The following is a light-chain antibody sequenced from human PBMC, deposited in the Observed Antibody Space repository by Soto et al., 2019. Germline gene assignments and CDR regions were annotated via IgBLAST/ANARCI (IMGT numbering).Light chain of an antibody. CDR1: QGISSA. CDR3: HQFNSYPQFT. V-gene: IGKV1-13*02. Sequence: AIQLTQSPSSLSASVGDRVTITCRASQGISSALAWYQQKPGKAPKLLIYDASSLESGVPSRFSGSGSGTDFTLTISSLQPEDFATYYCHQFNSYPQFTFGPGTKVDIK. J-gene: IGKJ3*01. CDR2: DAS.